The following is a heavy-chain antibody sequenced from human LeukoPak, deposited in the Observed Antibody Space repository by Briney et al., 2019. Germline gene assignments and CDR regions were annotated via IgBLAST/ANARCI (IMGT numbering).Heavy chain of an antibody. V-gene: IGHV2-5*01. D-gene: IGHD3-3*01. Sequence: SGPTLVKPTQTLTLTCTFSGFSLSTSGVGVGWIRQPPGKALEWLALIYWNDDKRYSPSLKSRLTITKDTSKNQVVLTMTNMDPVDTATYYCAHRFGYDFWSGYHDWFDPWGQEPWSPSPQ. CDR2: IYWNDDK. J-gene: IGHJ5*02. CDR3: AHRFGYDFWSGYHDWFDP. CDR1: GFSLSTSGVG.